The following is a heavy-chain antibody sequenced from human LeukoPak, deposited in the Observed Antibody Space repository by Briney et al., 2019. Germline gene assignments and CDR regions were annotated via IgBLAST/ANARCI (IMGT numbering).Heavy chain of an antibody. D-gene: IGHD3-22*01. CDR2: IRYDGSNK. CDR3: AKDVDYYDSSGYHY. CDR1: GFTFSSYG. Sequence: GGSLRLSCAASGFTFSSYGMHWVRQAPGKGLEWVAFIRYDGSNKYYADSVKGRFTISRDNSKNTLYLQMNSLRAEDTAVYYCAKDVDYYDSSGYHYWGQGTLVTVSS. V-gene: IGHV3-30*02. J-gene: IGHJ4*02.